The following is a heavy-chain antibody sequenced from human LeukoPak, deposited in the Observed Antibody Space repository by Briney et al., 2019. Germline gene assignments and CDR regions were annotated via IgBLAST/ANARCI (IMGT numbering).Heavy chain of an antibody. D-gene: IGHD6-6*01. CDR3: ARGIEYSSSRADLRY. CDR1: GYTFTGYY. Sequence: ASVKVSCKASGYTFTGYYMHWVRQAPGQGLEWMGWINANSGGTNYAQKFQGRVTMTRDTSISTAYMELSRLRSDDTAVYYCARGIEYSSSRADLRYWGQGTLVTVSS. CDR2: INANSGGT. V-gene: IGHV1-2*02. J-gene: IGHJ4*02.